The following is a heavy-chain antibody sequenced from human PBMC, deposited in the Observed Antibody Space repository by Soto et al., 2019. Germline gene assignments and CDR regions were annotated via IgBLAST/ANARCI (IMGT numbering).Heavy chain of an antibody. D-gene: IGHD2-2*01. CDR3: AKLSDCSRTTCYLFDS. Sequence: GGSLRLSCAASGFPFSSYAMSWVRQAPGKGLEWVSAISGSGGSTYYADSVKGRFTISRENAKNTLYLQMNSLRAEDTAVYYCAKLSDCSRTTCYLFDSWGQGTLVTVSS. CDR2: ISGSGGST. V-gene: IGHV3-23*01. J-gene: IGHJ4*02. CDR1: GFPFSSYA.